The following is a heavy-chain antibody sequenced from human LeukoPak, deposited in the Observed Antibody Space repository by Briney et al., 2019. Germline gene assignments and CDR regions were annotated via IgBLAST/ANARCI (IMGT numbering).Heavy chain of an antibody. J-gene: IGHJ3*01. Sequence: PGGSQRLSCAPSGFSFSDRWMTWVRQAPGKGLEGLTNIKQDGSETFYRDSVGGRFTLSRDNSKNSFYTQIDSVRCEDTAIYYCARDPYDRGGYGAFDLWGLGTTISVSS. CDR3: ARDPYDRGGYGAFDL. V-gene: IGHV3-7*01. D-gene: IGHD3-22*01. CDR2: IKQDGSET. CDR1: GFSFSDRW.